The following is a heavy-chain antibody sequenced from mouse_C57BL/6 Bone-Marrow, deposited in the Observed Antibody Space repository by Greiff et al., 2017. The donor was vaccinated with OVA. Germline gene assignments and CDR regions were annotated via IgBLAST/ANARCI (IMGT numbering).Heavy chain of an antibody. CDR2: IYPGSGST. Sequence: QVQLKQPGAELVKPGASVKMSCKASGYTFTSYWITWVKQRPGQGLEWIGDIYPGSGSTNYNEKFKSKATLTVDTSSSTAYMQLSSLTSEDSAVYYCAREGGRFPWFAYWGQGTLVTVSA. D-gene: IGHD1-1*01. CDR1: GYTFTSYW. J-gene: IGHJ3*01. V-gene: IGHV1-55*01. CDR3: AREGGRFPWFAY.